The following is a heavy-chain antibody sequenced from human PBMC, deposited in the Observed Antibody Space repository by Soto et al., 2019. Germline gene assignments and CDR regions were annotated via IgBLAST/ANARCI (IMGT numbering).Heavy chain of an antibody. CDR3: ASRDPGTSVDY. CDR1: GGSFTSSNW. Sequence: SETLSLTCAVSGGSFTSSNWWTWVRQPPGQGLEWIGEIYRTGSTNYNPSLKSRVTISLDKSENQFSLKVTSLTAADTAVYYCASRDPGTSVDYWGQGTLVTASS. CDR2: IYRTGST. J-gene: IGHJ4*02. V-gene: IGHV4-4*02. D-gene: IGHD1-7*01.